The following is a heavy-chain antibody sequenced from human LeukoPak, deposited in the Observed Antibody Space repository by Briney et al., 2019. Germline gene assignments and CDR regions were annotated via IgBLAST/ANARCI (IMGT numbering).Heavy chain of an antibody. CDR2: ISYDGSNK. D-gene: IGHD1-1*01. CDR1: GFTFSSYG. V-gene: IGHV3-30*18. CDR3: AKDGGGITFDY. J-gene: IGHJ4*02. Sequence: GGSLRLSCAASGFTFSSYGMHWVRQAPGKGLEWVAVISYDGSNKYYADSVKGRFTISRDNSKNTLYLQMNSLRAADTAVYYCAKDGGGITFDYWGQGTLVTVSS.